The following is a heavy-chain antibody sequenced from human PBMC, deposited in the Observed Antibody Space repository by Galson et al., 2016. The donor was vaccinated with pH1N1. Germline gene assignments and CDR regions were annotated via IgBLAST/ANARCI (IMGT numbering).Heavy chain of an antibody. CDR3: CILPMNDILTGYRADLFDI. CDR1: GFSFSSQR. J-gene: IGHJ3*02. V-gene: IGHV3-21*01. D-gene: IGHD3-9*01. Sequence: LRLSCAASGFSFSSQRMNWVRQAPGKGLEWVSSISSSSDYIYYADSVQGRFTISRDNTKNSLSLEMNSLRGDDTAIYFCCILPMNDILTGYRADLFDIWGQGTMVTVSS. CDR2: ISSSSDYI.